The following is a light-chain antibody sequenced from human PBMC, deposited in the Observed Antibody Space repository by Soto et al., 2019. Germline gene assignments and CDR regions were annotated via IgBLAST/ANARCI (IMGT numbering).Light chain of an antibody. CDR3: QQYAGPLT. J-gene: IGKJ4*01. CDR2: GAS. V-gene: IGKV3-20*01. Sequence: EIVLTQSPGTLSLSPGERATLSCTASQSIRSNYVAWYQQKPGQGPRLLIYGASSRATGIPDRFSGSGSGTDFTLTISRLEPEDFAVYYCQQYAGPLTFGGGTKVDIK. CDR1: QSIRSNY.